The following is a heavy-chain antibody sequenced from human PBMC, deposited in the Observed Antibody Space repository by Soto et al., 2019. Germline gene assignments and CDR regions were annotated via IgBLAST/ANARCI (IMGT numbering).Heavy chain of an antibody. D-gene: IGHD2-2*01. CDR3: ERATPAGSADF. CDR2: ISYSGGS. CDR1: GGSNIRDGYY. J-gene: IGHJ4*02. V-gene: IGHV4-31*03. Sequence: SETLSLTCTVSGGSNIRDGYYWSWIRQHPGKGLEWIAYISYSGGSYSNPSLKSRVTISADTSKSQFSLRLTSVTAADTAVYFCERATPAGSADFWGQGTLVTVSS.